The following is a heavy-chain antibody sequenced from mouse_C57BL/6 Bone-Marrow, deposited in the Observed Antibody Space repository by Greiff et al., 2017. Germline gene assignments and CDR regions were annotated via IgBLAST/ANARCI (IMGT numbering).Heavy chain of an antibody. V-gene: IGHV5-6*01. CDR1: GFSFSSYG. CDR2: ISSGGSYT. Sequence: EVMLVESGGDLVKPGGSLKLSCAVSGFSFSSYGMSWVRQTPDKKLEWVATISSGGSYTYYPDSVKGRFTISRANAKNTLYLQMSILKSEDTAMYYCARQGYYYAMDYWGQGTSVTVSA. CDR3: ARQGYYYAMDY. J-gene: IGHJ4*01.